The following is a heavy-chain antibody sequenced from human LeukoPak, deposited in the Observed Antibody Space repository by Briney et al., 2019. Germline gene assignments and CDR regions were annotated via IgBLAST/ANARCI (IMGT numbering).Heavy chain of an antibody. J-gene: IGHJ3*01. CDR1: GFTFYDYA. V-gene: IGHV3-9*01. Sequence: PGRSLRLSCAASGFTFYDYAMHWVRHAPGKGLEWVSGIDWNGGRTLYADSVKGRFTISRDNAQNSQYLQMNSLRPEDTALYYCAKGRWTYLDAFDVWGQGTMVTVSS. D-gene: IGHD1-7*01. CDR2: IDWNGGRT. CDR3: AKGRWTYLDAFDV.